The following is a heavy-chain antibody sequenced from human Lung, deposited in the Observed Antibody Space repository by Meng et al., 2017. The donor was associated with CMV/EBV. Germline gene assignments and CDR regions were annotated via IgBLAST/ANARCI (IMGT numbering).Heavy chain of an antibody. V-gene: IGHV4-59*01. CDR2: ISNSGST. CDR1: GGSISTYY. Sequence: GSLRLSXTVSGGSISTYYLNWLRQLPGKGLEWIGYISNSGSTDYNPSLKSRVTISVDTSKNQFSLKLTSVTAADTAVYYCARFDMDVEGYYGMDVWGKGTTVTVSS. J-gene: IGHJ6*04. D-gene: IGHD2-15*01. CDR3: ARFDMDVEGYYGMDV.